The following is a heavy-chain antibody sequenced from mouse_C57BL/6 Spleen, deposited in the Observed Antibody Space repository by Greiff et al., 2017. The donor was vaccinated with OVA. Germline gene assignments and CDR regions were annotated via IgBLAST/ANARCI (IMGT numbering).Heavy chain of an antibody. Sequence: EVMLVESEGGLVQPGSSMKLSCTASGFTFSDYYMAWVRQVPEKGLEWVANINYDGSSTYYLDSLKSRFIISRDNAKNILYLQMSSLKSEDTATYYCARLNWEYYFDYWGQGTTLTVSS. CDR3: ARLNWEYYFDY. V-gene: IGHV5-16*01. CDR2: INYDGSST. D-gene: IGHD4-1*01. CDR1: GFTFSDYY. J-gene: IGHJ2*01.